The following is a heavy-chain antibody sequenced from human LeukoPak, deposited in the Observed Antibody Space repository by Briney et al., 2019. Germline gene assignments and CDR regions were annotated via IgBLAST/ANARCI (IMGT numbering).Heavy chain of an antibody. J-gene: IGHJ3*02. CDR3: ATGPYAAFEM. CDR1: GFTFTKFW. V-gene: IGHV3-74*01. Sequence: GGSLRLSCAASGFTFTKFWIHWVRQAPGRGLVWVSRVKDDGISTPYADSVKGRFTISRDNAKNTLYLQMNSLRADDTALYYCATGPYAAFEMWGQGTMVTVSS. D-gene: IGHD2-2*01. CDR2: VKDDGIST.